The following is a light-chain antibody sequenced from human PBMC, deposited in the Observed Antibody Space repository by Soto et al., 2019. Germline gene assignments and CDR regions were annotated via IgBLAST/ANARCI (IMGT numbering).Light chain of an antibody. Sequence: DIQMTQSPSSISASVGDRVTITCRASQGISNYLAWYQQKPGEVPQVLIYAASTLQSGVPSRFSGSGSGTEFTLTISSLHPEDFATYYCQELKSYLYTFGQGTKLEIK. J-gene: IGKJ2*01. CDR3: QELKSYLYT. V-gene: IGKV1-9*01. CDR2: AAS. CDR1: QGISNY.